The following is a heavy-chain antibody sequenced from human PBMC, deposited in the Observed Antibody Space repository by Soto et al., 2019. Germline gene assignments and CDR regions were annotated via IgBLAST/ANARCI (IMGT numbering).Heavy chain of an antibody. Sequence: QLVEFGGGLVNPGGSLRLSCAASGFNFSNYYMAWVRQTPGKGLEWISYISSRASYTKYVDAVEGRFTVSRDNANRSLYLPMTSLSAEDTAIYYCARRQPMLFRDAWGQANLVTVSS. CDR2: ISSRASYT. CDR3: ARRQPMLFRDA. J-gene: IGHJ4*02. V-gene: IGHV3-11*06. D-gene: IGHD2-2*01. CDR1: GFNFSNYY.